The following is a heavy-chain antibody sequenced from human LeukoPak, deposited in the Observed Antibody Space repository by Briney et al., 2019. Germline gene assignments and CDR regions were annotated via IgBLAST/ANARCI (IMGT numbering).Heavy chain of an antibody. Sequence: GGSLRLSCTASGFTFSGYSMNWIRQAPGKGLEWVSSFGTRSTSIYHAGSVKGRFAISRDNAKNSLYLQMNSLRAEDTALYYCAREASEGFDFWGQGTLVTVSS. D-gene: IGHD5-12*01. CDR3: AREASEGFDF. CDR2: FGTRSTSI. V-gene: IGHV3-21*01. CDR1: GFTFSGYS. J-gene: IGHJ4*02.